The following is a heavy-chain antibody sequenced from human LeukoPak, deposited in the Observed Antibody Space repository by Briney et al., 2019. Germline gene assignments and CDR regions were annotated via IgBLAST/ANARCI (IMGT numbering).Heavy chain of an antibody. CDR1: GFTFSSYA. V-gene: IGHV3-23*01. CDR2: ISGSGGST. CDR3: AKDRSSSWYEEASDY. D-gene: IGHD6-13*01. Sequence: GGSLRLSCAASGFTFSSYAMSWVRQAPGKGLEWVSAISGSGGSTYYADSVKGRFTISRDNSKNTLYLQMNSLRAEDTAVYYCAKDRSSSWYEEASDYWGQGTLVTVSS. J-gene: IGHJ4*02.